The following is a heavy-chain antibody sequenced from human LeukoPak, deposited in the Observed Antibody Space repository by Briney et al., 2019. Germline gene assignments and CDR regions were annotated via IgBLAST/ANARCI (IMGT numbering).Heavy chain of an antibody. CDR1: GFTFSNYA. Sequence: GGSLRLSCAASGFTFSNYAMNWVRQAPGKGLEWVSTIGSSGGSTYYADSVKGRFTISRDNSKNTLYLQMNSLRAEDTAVYYCAKAVTGNDLYYYYGMDVWGQGTTVTVSS. CDR3: AKAVTGNDLYYYYGMDV. CDR2: IGSSGGST. D-gene: IGHD1-20*01. J-gene: IGHJ6*02. V-gene: IGHV3-23*01.